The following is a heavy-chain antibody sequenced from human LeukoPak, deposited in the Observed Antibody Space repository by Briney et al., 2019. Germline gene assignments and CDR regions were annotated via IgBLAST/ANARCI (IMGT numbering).Heavy chain of an antibody. CDR1: GLSFAGYC. Sequence: GRSLRLSWAAWGLSFAGYCMHWARQAPGRGLEWVAVITYDGRNKYYADSVKGRFTISRDNSKNTLYLQMNSLRAEDMAVYHWARGHQTNFDDTSGDFGCWGQGTLVTVSS. V-gene: IGHV3-30*03. D-gene: IGHD3-22*01. CDR2: ITYDGRNK. J-gene: IGHJ4*02. CDR3: ARGHQTNFDDTSGDFGC.